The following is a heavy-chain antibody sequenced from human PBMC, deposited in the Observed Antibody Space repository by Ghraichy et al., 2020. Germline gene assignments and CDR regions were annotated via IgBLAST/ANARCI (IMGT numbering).Heavy chain of an antibody. D-gene: IGHD3-22*01. CDR2: IYYSGST. CDR3: ARDQGSITMNWYFDL. Sequence: SLNISCTVSGGSISSGGYYWSWIRQHPGKGLEWIGYIYYSGSTYYNPSLKSRVTISVDTSKNQFSLKLSSVTAADTAVYYCARDQGSITMNWYFDLWGRGTLVTVSS. V-gene: IGHV4-31*03. CDR1: GGSISSGGYY. J-gene: IGHJ2*01.